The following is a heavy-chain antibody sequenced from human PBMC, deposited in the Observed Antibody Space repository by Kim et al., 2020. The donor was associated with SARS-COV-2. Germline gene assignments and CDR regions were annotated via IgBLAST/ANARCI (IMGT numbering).Heavy chain of an antibody. V-gene: IGHV3-30*18. CDR1: GFTFSSYG. J-gene: IGHJ4*02. CDR2: ISYDGSNK. D-gene: IGHD6-13*01. CDR3: AKDHLHEQQLVPVDY. Sequence: GGSLRLSCAASGFTFSSYGMHWVRQAPGKGLEWVAIISYDGSNKYYEDSAKGRFTISRDNSKNTLYLQMNSLRAEDTAVYYCAKDHLHEQQLVPVDYWGQGPLVTVSS.